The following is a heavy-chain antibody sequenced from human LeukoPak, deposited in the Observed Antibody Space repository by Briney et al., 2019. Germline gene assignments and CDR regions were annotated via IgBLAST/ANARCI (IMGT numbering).Heavy chain of an antibody. CDR1: GFTFGSYW. V-gene: IGHV3-7*01. CDR2: IKQDGSEK. D-gene: IGHD1-14*01. Sequence: PGGSLRLSCAASGFTFGSYWMSWVRQAPGKGLEWVANIKQDGSEKYYVDSVKGRFTISRDNAKNSLYLQMNSLRAEDTAVYYCAREVSYYYYYMDVWGKGTTVTVSS. J-gene: IGHJ6*03. CDR3: AREVSYYYYYMDV.